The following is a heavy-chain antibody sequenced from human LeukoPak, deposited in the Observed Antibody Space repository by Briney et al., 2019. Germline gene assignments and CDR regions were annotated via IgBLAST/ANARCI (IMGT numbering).Heavy chain of an antibody. CDR3: ARVGYSYVINDWSRTGLGAYPTKYYYHMDV. D-gene: IGHD5-18*01. J-gene: IGHJ6*03. CDR2: INHSGRT. Sequence: SDTLSLTCAVYCGSFSGYYWSWIRQPPGKGLEWIGEINHSGRTNHNPSLKSRVTISVDTSKNQFSLKVSSVTDADTAVYFCARVGYSYVINDWSRTGLGAYPTKYYYHMDVWGKGTTVTVSS. V-gene: IGHV4-34*01. CDR1: CGSFSGYY.